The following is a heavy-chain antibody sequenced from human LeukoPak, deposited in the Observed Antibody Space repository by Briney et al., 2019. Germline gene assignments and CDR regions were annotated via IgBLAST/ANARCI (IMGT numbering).Heavy chain of an antibody. D-gene: IGHD3-3*01. CDR1: GDSFSSVTDY. CDR3: AREGTIFWSAPIIGSFDY. J-gene: IGHJ4*02. Sequence: SETLSLTCTVSGDSFSSVTDYWAWIRQPPGKGLEWIASGDYSGGTYYNPSLESRVAISADMSKNQFSLKLTSVTGADTAVYYCAREGTIFWSAPIIGSFDYWGQGTLVTVSS. V-gene: IGHV4-39*07. CDR2: GDYSGGT.